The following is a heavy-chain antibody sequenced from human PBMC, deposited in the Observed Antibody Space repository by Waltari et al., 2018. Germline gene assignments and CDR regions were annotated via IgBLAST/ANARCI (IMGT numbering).Heavy chain of an antibody. J-gene: IGHJ5*02. CDR3: ARDLPESYCGGDCYSVRFDP. D-gene: IGHD2-21*01. CDR2: IYYSGST. V-gene: IGHV4-39*07. CDR1: GGSISSSSYY. Sequence: QLQLQESGPGLVKPSETLSLTCTVSGGSISSSSYYWGWIRQPPGKGLEWIGSIYYSGSTYYNPSLKSRVTISVDTSKNQFSRKLSSVTAADTAVYYCARDLPESYCGGDCYSVRFDPWGQGTLVTVSS.